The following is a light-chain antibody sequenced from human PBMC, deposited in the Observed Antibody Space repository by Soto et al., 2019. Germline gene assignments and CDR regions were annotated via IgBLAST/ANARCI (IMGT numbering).Light chain of an antibody. Sequence: QSVLTQPPSASGTPGQRVTISCSGSSSNIGSNTVNWYQQLPGTAPKLLIYSNNQRPSGVPDRFSGPKSGTSASLAISGLQSEDEADYYCAAWDDSLNGYVFGTGTKRTVL. CDR2: SNN. J-gene: IGLJ1*01. CDR3: AAWDDSLNGYV. V-gene: IGLV1-44*01. CDR1: SSNIGSNT.